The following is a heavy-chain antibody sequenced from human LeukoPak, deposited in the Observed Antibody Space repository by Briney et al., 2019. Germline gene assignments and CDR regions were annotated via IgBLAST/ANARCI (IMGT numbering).Heavy chain of an antibody. CDR1: GGSFSGYY. J-gene: IGHJ1*01. Sequence: SETLSLTCAVYGGSFSGYYWSWIRQPPGKGLEWIGEINHSGSTNYNPSLKSRVTISVDTSKNQFSLKLSSVTAADTAVYYCARGTGDYWFQHWGQGTLVTVSS. CDR2: INHSGST. CDR3: ARGTGDYWFQH. V-gene: IGHV4-34*01. D-gene: IGHD2-8*02.